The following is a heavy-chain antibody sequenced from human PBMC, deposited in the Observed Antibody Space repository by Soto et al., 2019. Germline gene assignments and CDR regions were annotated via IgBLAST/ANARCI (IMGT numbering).Heavy chain of an antibody. CDR2: MNRDGSEK. D-gene: IGHD6-13*01. CDR3: GRDAGRRFDY. CDR1: GYTSSSYW. V-gene: IGHV3-7*01. Sequence: EVQLVESGGGLVQPGGSLRLSCVASGYTSSSYWMTWARQAPGKGLEWVASMNRDGSEKRYVDSVEGRFTISRDNAKNSLFLQMNSLSPDDTAVYYCGRDAGRRFDYCGQGSLVTVSS. J-gene: IGHJ4*02.